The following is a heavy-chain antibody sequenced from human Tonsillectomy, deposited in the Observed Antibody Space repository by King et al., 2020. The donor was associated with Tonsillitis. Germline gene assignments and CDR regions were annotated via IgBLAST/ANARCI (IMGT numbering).Heavy chain of an antibody. CDR1: GYSFTSYW. J-gene: IGHJ3*02. Sequence: QLVQSGAEVKKPGASLKISCKGSGYSFTSYWIGWVRQMPGKGLEWMGIIYPGDSDTRYSPSFQGQVTISADKSISTAYLQWSSLKASDTAMYYCARRIVGATRARAFDIWGQGTMVTVSS. D-gene: IGHD1-26*01. CDR3: ARRIVGATRARAFDI. CDR2: IYPGDSDT. V-gene: IGHV5-51*03.